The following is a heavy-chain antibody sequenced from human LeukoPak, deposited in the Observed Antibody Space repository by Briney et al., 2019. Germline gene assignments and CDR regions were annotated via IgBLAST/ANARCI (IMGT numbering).Heavy chain of an antibody. D-gene: IGHD3-10*01. Sequence: ASVKVSCKASGYTFTGYYMHWVRQAPGQGLEWMGGFDPEDGETIYAQKFQGRVTMTEDTSTDTAYMELSSLRSEDTAVYYCATVRYGSGSYFFDYWGQGTLVTVSS. CDR2: FDPEDGET. CDR3: ATVRYGSGSYFFDY. J-gene: IGHJ4*02. CDR1: GYTFTGYY. V-gene: IGHV1-24*01.